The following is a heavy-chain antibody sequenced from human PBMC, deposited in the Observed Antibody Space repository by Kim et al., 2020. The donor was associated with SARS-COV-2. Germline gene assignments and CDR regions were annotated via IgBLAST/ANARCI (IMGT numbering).Heavy chain of an antibody. CDR3: AREGGSSSWDVAYYYYYGMDV. Sequence: ASVKVSCKASGYTFTSYGISWVRQAPGQGLEWMGWISAYNGNTNYAQKLQGRVTMTTDTSTSTAYMELRSLRSDDTAVYYCAREGGSSSWDVAYYYYYGMDVWGQGTAVTVSS. V-gene: IGHV1-18*01. J-gene: IGHJ6*02. CDR2: ISAYNGNT. CDR1: GYTFTSYG. D-gene: IGHD6-13*01.